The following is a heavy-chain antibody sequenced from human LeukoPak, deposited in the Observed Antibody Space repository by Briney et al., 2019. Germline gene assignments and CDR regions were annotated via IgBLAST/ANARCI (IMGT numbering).Heavy chain of an antibody. J-gene: IGHJ5*02. CDR2: IKSKTDGGTT. CDR1: GFTFSNAW. V-gene: IGHV3-15*01. Sequence: PGGSLRLSCAASGFTFSNAWMSWVRQAPGKGLEWVGRIKSKTDGGTTDYAAPVKGRFTISRDDSKNTLYLQMNSLKTEDTAVYYCARVVSHDWLLPVGWFDPWGQGTLVTVSS. CDR3: ARVVSHDWLLPVGWFDP. D-gene: IGHD3-9*01.